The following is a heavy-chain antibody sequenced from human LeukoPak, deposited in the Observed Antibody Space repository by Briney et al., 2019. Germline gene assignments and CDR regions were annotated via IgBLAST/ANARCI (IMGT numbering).Heavy chain of an antibody. D-gene: IGHD2-15*01. CDR1: AFSLNAYN. V-gene: IGHV3-21*01. CDR2: ISYTGTYI. J-gene: IGHJ4*02. Sequence: GGSLRLSCAASAFSLNAYNMNWVRQAPGKGLEWVSSISYTGTYIYYADSVKGRFTISRDNAKNSLYLQMNSLRAEDTAVYYCARASRIGDYWGQGTLVTVSS. CDR3: ARASRIGDY.